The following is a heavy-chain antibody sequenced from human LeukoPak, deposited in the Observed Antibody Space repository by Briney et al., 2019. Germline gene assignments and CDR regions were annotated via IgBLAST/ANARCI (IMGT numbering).Heavy chain of an antibody. D-gene: IGHD6-6*01. CDR2: ITSSGSTI. CDR1: GFTFSDYY. Sequence: PGGSLRLSCAASGFTFSDYYMSWIRQAPGKGLEWVSYITSSGSTIYYADSVKGRFTISRDNAKNSLYLQMNSLSAEDTAVYFCARDQLGGYYYMDVWGKGTTVTVSS. V-gene: IGHV3-11*04. J-gene: IGHJ6*03. CDR3: ARDQLGGYYYMDV.